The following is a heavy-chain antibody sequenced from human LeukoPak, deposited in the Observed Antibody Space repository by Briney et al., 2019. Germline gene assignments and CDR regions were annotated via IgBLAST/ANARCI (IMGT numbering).Heavy chain of an antibody. D-gene: IGHD5-18*01. CDR1: GGSFSGYY. V-gene: IGHV4-34*01. CDR2: INHSGST. CDR3: ARVQADTAMAY. J-gene: IGHJ4*02. Sequence: SETLSLTCAVYGGSFSGYYWSWIRQPPGKGLEWIGEINHSGSTNYNPSLKSRVTISVDTSKNQFSLKLSSVTAADPAVYYCARVQADTAMAYWGQGTLVTVSS.